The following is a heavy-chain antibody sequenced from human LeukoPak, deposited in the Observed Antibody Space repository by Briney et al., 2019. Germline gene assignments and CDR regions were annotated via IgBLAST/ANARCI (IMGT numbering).Heavy chain of an antibody. Sequence: GGSLRLSCAASGFTFSDYYMSWIRQAPGKGLEWVSYISSSGSTIYYADSVKGRFTISRDNAKNSLYLQMNSLRAEDTAVYHCARVSSTTPDAFDIWGQGTMVTVSS. CDR2: ISSSGSTI. J-gene: IGHJ3*02. CDR3: ARVSSTTPDAFDI. V-gene: IGHV3-11*01. CDR1: GFTFSDYY. D-gene: IGHD1-26*01.